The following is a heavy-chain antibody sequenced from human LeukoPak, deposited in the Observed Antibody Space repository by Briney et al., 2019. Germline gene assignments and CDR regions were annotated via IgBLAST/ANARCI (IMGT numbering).Heavy chain of an antibody. Sequence: PGGSLRLSCAASGFTFSNYAMSWVRQAPGKGLGWVSVISGSGGSTHYADSVKGRFTISRDNSKNTLYLQMNSLRAEDTAVYYCARGEYSSSSELFDYWGQGTLVTVSS. J-gene: IGHJ4*02. D-gene: IGHD6-6*01. CDR1: GFTFSNYA. V-gene: IGHV3-23*01. CDR2: ISGSGGST. CDR3: ARGEYSSSSELFDY.